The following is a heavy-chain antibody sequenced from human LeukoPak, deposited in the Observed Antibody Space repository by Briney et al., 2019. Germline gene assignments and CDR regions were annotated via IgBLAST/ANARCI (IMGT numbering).Heavy chain of an antibody. J-gene: IGHJ5*02. Sequence: GGSLRLSCAASGFTFSSCAMSWVRQAPGKGLEWVSAISGSGGSTYYADSVKGRFTISRDNSKNTLYLQMNSLRAEDTAVYYCAKDSVVVPYNWFDPWGQGTLVTVSS. V-gene: IGHV3-23*01. CDR2: ISGSGGST. CDR3: AKDSVVVPYNWFDP. CDR1: GFTFSSCA. D-gene: IGHD2-15*01.